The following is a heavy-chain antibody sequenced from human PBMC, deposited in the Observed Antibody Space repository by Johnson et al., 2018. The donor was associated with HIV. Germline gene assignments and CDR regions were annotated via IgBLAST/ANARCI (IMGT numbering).Heavy chain of an antibody. CDR3: AKTEDRGYRMETGAFDI. Sequence: VESGGGVVQPGGSLRLSCAASGFTFSSYGMHWVRQAPGKGLEWVAFIRYDGSNKYYADSVKGRFTISRDNSKNTLYLQMNSLRAEDTAVYYCAKTEDRGYRMETGAFDIWGQGTMVTVSS. CDR2: IRYDGSNK. V-gene: IGHV3-30*02. D-gene: IGHD5-18*01. J-gene: IGHJ3*02. CDR1: GFTFSSYG.